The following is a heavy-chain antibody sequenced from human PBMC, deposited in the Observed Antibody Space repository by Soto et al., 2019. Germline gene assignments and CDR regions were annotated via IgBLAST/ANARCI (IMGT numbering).Heavy chain of an antibody. CDR2: ISGSGGST. CDR1: GFTFSSYA. CDR3: VDSSRVYYYYYGLDV. V-gene: IGHV3-23*01. D-gene: IGHD6-13*01. J-gene: IGHJ6*02. Sequence: PGGSLRLSCAASGFTFSSYAMSWIRQAPGKGLEWVSAISGSGGSTYYADSVKGRFTISRDNSKNTLYLQMNSLRAEDTAVYYCVDSSRVYYYYYGLDVWGQGTTVTVSS.